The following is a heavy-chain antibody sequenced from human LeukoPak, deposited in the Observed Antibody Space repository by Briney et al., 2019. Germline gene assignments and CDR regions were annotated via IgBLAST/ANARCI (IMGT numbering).Heavy chain of an antibody. V-gene: IGHV4-39*07. CDR2: IYYSGST. CDR3: AIGEAPAARVDY. Sequence: SETLSLTCTVSGGSISSSSYYWGWIRQPPGKGLEWIGSIYYSGSTYYNPSLKSRVTISVDTSRNQFSLKLSSVTAADTALYYCAIGEAPAARVDYWGQGTLVTVSS. CDR1: GGSISSSSYY. J-gene: IGHJ4*02. D-gene: IGHD2-2*01.